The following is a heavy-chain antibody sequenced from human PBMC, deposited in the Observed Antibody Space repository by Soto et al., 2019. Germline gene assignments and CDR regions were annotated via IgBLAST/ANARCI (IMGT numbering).Heavy chain of an antibody. J-gene: IGHJ4*02. Sequence: QVQLVQSGAEVKKPGSSVKVSCKASGGTFSSYTISWVRQAPGQGLEWMGRIIPILGIANYAQKFQGRVTIAADKSTSTAYMELSSLRSEDTAVYYCARGPAGGSGYDSERPWGQGTLVTVSS. CDR3: ARGPAGGSGYDSERP. V-gene: IGHV1-69*02. CDR2: IIPILGIA. CDR1: GGTFSSYT. D-gene: IGHD5-12*01.